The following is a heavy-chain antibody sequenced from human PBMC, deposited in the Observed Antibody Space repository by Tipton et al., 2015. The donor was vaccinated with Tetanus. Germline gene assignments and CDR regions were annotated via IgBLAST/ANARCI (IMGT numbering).Heavy chain of an antibody. Sequence: GSLRLSCAASGFTFKSYTMNWLRQAPGNGLEWVAAISGSRLTPYYADSLKGRFTTSRDDSKSTLFLHMTGLRAEDTAVYYCAKVRGTLRYSFDPWGQGTLVTVSS. V-gene: IGHV3-23*01. CDR2: ISGSRLTP. CDR1: GFTFKSYT. J-gene: IGHJ5*02. CDR3: AKVRGTLRYSFDP. D-gene: IGHD1-26*01.